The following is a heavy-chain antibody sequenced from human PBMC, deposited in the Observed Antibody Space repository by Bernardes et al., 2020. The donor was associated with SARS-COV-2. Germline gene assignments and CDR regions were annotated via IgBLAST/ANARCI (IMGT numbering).Heavy chain of an antibody. V-gene: IGHV3-48*03. CDR1: GFTFSNYE. CDR3: VRTDCSDSAHSGF. CDR2: ITSSGGAT. J-gene: IGHJ4*02. D-gene: IGHD2-15*01. Sequence: GGSLRLSCAASGFTFSNYEMNWVRQAPGRGLEWVSYITSSGGATLYADSVKGRFTISRDNAENSLYLQMNSLSAEDTALYYCVRTDCSDSAHSGFWGQGTLVTVSS.